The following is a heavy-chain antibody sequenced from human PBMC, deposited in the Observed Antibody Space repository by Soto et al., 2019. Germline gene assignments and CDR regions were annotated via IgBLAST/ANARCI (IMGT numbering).Heavy chain of an antibody. V-gene: IGHV1-18*04. CDR1: GYTFTSYG. Sequence: ASVKVCCKASGYTFTSYGISWVRQAPGQGLEWMGWISAYNGNTNYAQKLQGRVTMTTDTSTSAAYMELRSLRSDDTAVYYCARDGTYYDFWSGDYSDNWFDPWGQGTLVTVSS. D-gene: IGHD3-3*01. CDR3: ARDGTYYDFWSGDYSDNWFDP. CDR2: ISAYNGNT. J-gene: IGHJ5*02.